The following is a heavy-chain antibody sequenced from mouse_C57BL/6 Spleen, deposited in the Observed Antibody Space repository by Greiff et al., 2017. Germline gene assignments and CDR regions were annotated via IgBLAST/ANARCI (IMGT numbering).Heavy chain of an antibody. CDR1: GFTFSDYG. J-gene: IGHJ1*03. V-gene: IGHV5-17*01. CDR2: ISSGSSTI. Sequence: EVKLMESGGGLVKPGGSLKLSCAASGFTFSDYGMHWVRQAPETGLEWVAYISSGSSTIYYAAKVKGRFTISRDNAKNTLFLQMTSLRSEDTAMYYCARYYYGSSYWYFDVWGTGTTVTVSS. CDR3: ARYYYGSSYWYFDV. D-gene: IGHD1-1*01.